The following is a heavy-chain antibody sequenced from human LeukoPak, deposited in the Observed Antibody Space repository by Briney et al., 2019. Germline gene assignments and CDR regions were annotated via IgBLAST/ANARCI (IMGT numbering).Heavy chain of an antibody. Sequence: GGSLRLSCAASGFTFDDYAMHWVRQVPGRGLEWVSSISSKSDRIAYADPVKGRFTVSRDSAQSSLYLQMNSLRAEDTALYYCAKDAVGSYYFYYMDVWGKGTTVTISS. CDR2: ISSKSDRI. CDR3: AKDAVGSYYFYYMDV. V-gene: IGHV3-9*01. CDR1: GFTFDDYA. J-gene: IGHJ6*03. D-gene: IGHD1-26*01.